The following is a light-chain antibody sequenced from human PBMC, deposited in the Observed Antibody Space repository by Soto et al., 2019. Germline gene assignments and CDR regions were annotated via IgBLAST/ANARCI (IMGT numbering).Light chain of an antibody. CDR2: EVS. CDR3: SSYVGSKV. CDR1: SSDVGGYNY. J-gene: IGLJ3*02. Sequence: QSVLTQPPSASGSLGQSVTISCTGTSSDVGGYNYVSWYQQHPGKAPKLMISEVSKRPSGVPDRFSGSKSGNTASLTVSGLQAEDEADYYCSSYVGSKVFGRGTKVTVL. V-gene: IGLV2-8*01.